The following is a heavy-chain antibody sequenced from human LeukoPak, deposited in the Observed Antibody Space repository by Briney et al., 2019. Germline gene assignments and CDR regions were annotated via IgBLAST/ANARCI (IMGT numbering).Heavy chain of an antibody. CDR1: GYTCTSYD. D-gene: IGHD6-19*01. CDR2: MNPNSGNT. Sequence: ASVKVSCKASGYTCTSYDINWVRQATGQGLEWMGWMNPNSGNTGYAQKFQGRVAMTRNTSISTAYMELSSLRSEDTAVYYCARRSGWYYFDYWGQGTLVTVSS. J-gene: IGHJ4*02. CDR3: ARRSGWYYFDY. V-gene: IGHV1-8*01.